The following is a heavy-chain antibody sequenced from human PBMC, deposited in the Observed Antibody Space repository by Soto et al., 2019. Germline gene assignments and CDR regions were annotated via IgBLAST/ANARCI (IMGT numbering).Heavy chain of an antibody. CDR1: GFSLRTSGVG. J-gene: IGHJ4*02. D-gene: IGHD3-3*01. V-gene: IGHV2-5*01. Sequence: QITLKESGPTLVKPTQTLTLTCTFSGFSLRTSGVGVGWIRQPPGKALEWLALIYWNDDKRYSPSLKSRLTITTDTSKNQVVLTMTNMDPVDTATYYCARLVRSGYYLDYWGQGTLVTVSS. CDR3: ARLVRSGYYLDY. CDR2: IYWNDDK.